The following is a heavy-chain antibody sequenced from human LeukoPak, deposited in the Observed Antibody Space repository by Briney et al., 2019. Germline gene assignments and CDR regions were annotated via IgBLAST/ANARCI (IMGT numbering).Heavy chain of an antibody. CDR3: AKWNRQPLVKGWFDT. CDR2: IYSDNT. D-gene: IGHD6-13*01. Sequence: GGSLRLSCTVSGFTVSSNSMSWVRQAPGKGLEWVSFIYSDNTHYSDSVKGRFTISRDNSKNTLYLQMNSLRAEDTALYYCAKWNRQPLVKGWFDTWGQGALVIVSS. CDR1: GFTVSSNS. V-gene: IGHV3-53*01. J-gene: IGHJ5*02.